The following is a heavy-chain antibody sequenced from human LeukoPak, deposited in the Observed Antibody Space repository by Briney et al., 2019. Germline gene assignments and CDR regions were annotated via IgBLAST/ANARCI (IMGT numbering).Heavy chain of an antibody. CDR3: AVEAYSSSWYGSY. CDR2: IIPIFGTA. Sequence: RASVKVSCKASGGTFSSYAISWVRQATGQGLEWMGGIIPIFGTANYAQKFQGRVTITADESTSTAYMELSSLRSEDTAVYYCAVEAYSSSWYGSYWGQGTLVTVSS. J-gene: IGHJ4*02. D-gene: IGHD6-13*01. V-gene: IGHV1-69*13. CDR1: GGTFSSYA.